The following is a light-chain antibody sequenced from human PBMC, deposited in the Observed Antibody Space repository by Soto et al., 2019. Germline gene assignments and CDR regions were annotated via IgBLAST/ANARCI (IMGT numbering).Light chain of an antibody. Sequence: EIVMTQSPATLSVSPGERATLSCRASQGVSSNLPWYQQKPGQAPRLLIYGASTRATGIPARFSGSGSGTEFTLTISSLQSEDFAVYYCQQYNNWPPFTFGPGTKVDIK. CDR2: GAS. CDR3: QQYNNWPPFT. J-gene: IGKJ3*01. V-gene: IGKV3-15*01. CDR1: QGVSSN.